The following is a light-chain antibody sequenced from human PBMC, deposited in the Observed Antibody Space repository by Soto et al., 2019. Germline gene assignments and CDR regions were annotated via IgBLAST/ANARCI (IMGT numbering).Light chain of an antibody. CDR3: MQALQTPRT. CDR1: QRLLHKNGNNY. J-gene: IGKJ1*01. Sequence: VRAEPPLSLPVNPGEAASISCRSRQRLLHKNGNNYFNWYLQKPGQSPQVLIYMGSKRASGVPDRFSGSGSGTYFTLRISRVEAEDAGVYYCMQALQTPRTFGQGTKV. CDR2: MGS. V-gene: IGKV2-28*01.